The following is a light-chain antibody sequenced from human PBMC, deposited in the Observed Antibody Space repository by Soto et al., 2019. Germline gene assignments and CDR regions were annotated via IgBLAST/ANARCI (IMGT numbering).Light chain of an antibody. CDR1: QSVSSN. CDR2: GAF. J-gene: IGKJ1*01. CDR3: QQYNDSPLT. Sequence: EILMTQSPVTLSVSPGERATPSCGASQSVSSNLAWYQKKPDKAPSLLIYGAFTRATGIPARFSGTGYGTEFTITISSMKSEDFALYYCQQYNDSPLTFGQGTKVDIK. V-gene: IGKV3-15*01.